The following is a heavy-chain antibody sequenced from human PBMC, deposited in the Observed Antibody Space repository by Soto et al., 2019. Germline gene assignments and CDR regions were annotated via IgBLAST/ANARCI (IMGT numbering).Heavy chain of an antibody. Sequence: SVKVSFKASGGTFSSYAISWVRQAPGQGLEWMGGIIPIFGTANYAQKFQGRVTITADESTSTAYMELSSLRSEDTAVYYCARGRVDDSSGYSDYWGQGTLVTVSS. D-gene: IGHD3-22*01. V-gene: IGHV1-69*13. J-gene: IGHJ4*02. CDR2: IIPIFGTA. CDR1: GGTFSSYA. CDR3: ARGRVDDSSGYSDY.